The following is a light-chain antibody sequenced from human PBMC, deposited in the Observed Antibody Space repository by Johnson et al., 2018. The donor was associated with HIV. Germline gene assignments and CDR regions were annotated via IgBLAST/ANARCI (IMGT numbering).Light chain of an antibody. J-gene: IGLJ1*01. V-gene: IGLV1-51*02. CDR1: TSNIGNNY. CDR3: ATWDTSLSACGV. CDR2: ENN. Sequence: QSVLTQPPSVSAASGQKVTISCSGSTSNIGNNYVSWYQQLPGTAPKLLIYENNKRPSGIPDRFSDSKSGTSATLGITGLQTGDAADYYCATWDTSLSACGVFGTWTKLTFL.